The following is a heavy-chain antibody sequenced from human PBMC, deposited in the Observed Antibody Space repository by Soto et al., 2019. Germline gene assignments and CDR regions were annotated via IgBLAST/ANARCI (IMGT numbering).Heavy chain of an antibody. CDR1: GGSIRDLF. Sequence: SGTTSPTNTVFGGSIRDLFWSWIRQNPREGMGWIGYMYYGGRTNYNPSLKSRVTISVDTSKMQVSLKLSSVTAADTAVYFCARGTPSPLIVRSSRGPWFDPWGQGTLVTVSS. J-gene: IGHJ5*02. V-gene: IGHV4-59*08. CDR3: ARGTPSPLIVRSSRGPWFDP. D-gene: IGHD2-15*01. CDR2: MYYGGRT.